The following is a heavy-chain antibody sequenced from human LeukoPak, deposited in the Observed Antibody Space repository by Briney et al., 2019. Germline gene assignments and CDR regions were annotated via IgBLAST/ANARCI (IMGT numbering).Heavy chain of an antibody. Sequence: GGSLRLSCAASGFTFSSYGRHWVRQAPGKGLEWVAVVSYDRSNKYYADSVKGRFTISRDNSKNTLYLQMNSLRAEDTAVYYCAKVYYYYGSGSYPYGMDVWGQGTTVTVSS. J-gene: IGHJ6*02. D-gene: IGHD3-10*01. V-gene: IGHV3-30*18. CDR1: GFTFSSYG. CDR3: AKVYYYYGSGSYPYGMDV. CDR2: VSYDRSNK.